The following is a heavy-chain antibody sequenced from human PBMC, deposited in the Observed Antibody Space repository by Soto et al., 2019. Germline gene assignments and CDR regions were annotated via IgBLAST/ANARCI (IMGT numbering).Heavy chain of an antibody. CDR1: GASISGFY. CDR2: IYATGTT. Sequence: SETLSLTCTVSGASISGFYWSWIRKSAGKGLEWIGRIYATGTTDYNPSLKSRVMMSVDTSKKQFSLKLRSVTAADTAVYYCVRDGTKTLRDWFDPLGQRIHVTVSS. J-gene: IGHJ5*02. V-gene: IGHV4-4*07. CDR3: VRDGTKTLRDWFDP. D-gene: IGHD1-1*01.